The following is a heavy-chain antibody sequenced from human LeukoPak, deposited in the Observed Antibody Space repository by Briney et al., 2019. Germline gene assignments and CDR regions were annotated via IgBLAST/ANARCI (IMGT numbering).Heavy chain of an antibody. CDR2: IYYSGST. CDR1: GGSISSSY. Sequence: AETLSLTCTVSGGSISSSYWSWIRQPPGKGLEWIGYIYYSGSTNYNPSLKSRVTISVDTSKNQFSLKLSSVTAADTAVYYCARVTYSSSSYYSSMDVWGKGTTVTVSS. D-gene: IGHD6-6*01. CDR3: ARVTYSSSSYYSSMDV. V-gene: IGHV4-59*01. J-gene: IGHJ6*03.